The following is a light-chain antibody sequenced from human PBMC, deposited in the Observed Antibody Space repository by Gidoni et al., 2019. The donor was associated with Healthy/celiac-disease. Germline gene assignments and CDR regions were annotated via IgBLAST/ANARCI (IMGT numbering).Light chain of an antibody. CDR1: QDNSNY. CDR2: DAS. Sequence: DIQMTQSPSSLSACVGDRVTITCQASQDNSNYLNWYQQNPGKAPKLRIYDASNLETGVPSRFSGSGAGTDFIFTISSLQPEDIAIHYCKQYDNLPPGLTFGGGTKVEIK. J-gene: IGKJ4*01. CDR3: KQYDNLPPGLT. V-gene: IGKV1-33*01.